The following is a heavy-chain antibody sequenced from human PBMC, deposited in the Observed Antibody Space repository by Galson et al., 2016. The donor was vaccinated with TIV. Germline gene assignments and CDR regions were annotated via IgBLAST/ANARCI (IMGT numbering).Heavy chain of an antibody. CDR2: IIPILGPT. CDR3: ARDNQATFGYDDAFDI. D-gene: IGHD5-12*01. Sequence: SVKVSCKVSGGSFSTYAINWVRQAPGQGPEWMGRIIPILGPTKYAQRFQGRVSITADKSTSTAYMDLSSLRSDDTAVYYCARDNQATFGYDDAFDIWGQGTLVAVSS. CDR1: GGSFSTYA. J-gene: IGHJ3*02. V-gene: IGHV1-69*06.